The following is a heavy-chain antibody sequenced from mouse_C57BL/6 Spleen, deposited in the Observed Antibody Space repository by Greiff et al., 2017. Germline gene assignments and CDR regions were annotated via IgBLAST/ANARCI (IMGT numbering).Heavy chain of an antibody. CDR3: ARAYYYGSSLYYYAMDY. V-gene: IGHV1-22*01. J-gene: IGHJ4*01. CDR1: GYTFTDYN. Sequence: EVQLQQSGPELVKPGASVKMSCKASGYTFTDYNMHWVKQSHGKSLEWIGYINPNNGGTSYNQKFKGKATLTVNKSSSTAYMELRSLTSEDSAVYYCARAYYYGSSLYYYAMDYWGQGTSVTVSS. D-gene: IGHD1-1*01. CDR2: INPNNGGT.